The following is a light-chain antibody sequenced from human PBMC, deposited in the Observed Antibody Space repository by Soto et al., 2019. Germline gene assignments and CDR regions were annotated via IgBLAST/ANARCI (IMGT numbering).Light chain of an antibody. CDR1: QSVGSN. V-gene: IGKV3-15*01. CDR3: QQYNDWPPA. CDR2: EAS. J-gene: IGKJ1*01. Sequence: EKVMTQSPATLSVSPGARATLSCRASQSVGSNLAWYQQKPGQAPRLLMYEASTRATGVPDRFSGRGYGREFTLTISSLQSEDFAIYFCQQYNDWPPAFGQGTKVEIK.